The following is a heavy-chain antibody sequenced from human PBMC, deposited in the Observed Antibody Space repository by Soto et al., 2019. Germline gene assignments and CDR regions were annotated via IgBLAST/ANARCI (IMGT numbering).Heavy chain of an antibody. CDR2: ISGSGGST. D-gene: IGHD6-6*01. Sequence: GGSLRLSCAASGFTFISYAMSWVRQAPGKGLEWVSAISGSGGSTYYADSVKGRFTISRDNSKNTLYLQMNSLRAEDTAVYYCAKSYSSSSRSFLDYWGQGTLVTVSS. V-gene: IGHV3-23*01. J-gene: IGHJ4*02. CDR3: AKSYSSSSRSFLDY. CDR1: GFTFISYA.